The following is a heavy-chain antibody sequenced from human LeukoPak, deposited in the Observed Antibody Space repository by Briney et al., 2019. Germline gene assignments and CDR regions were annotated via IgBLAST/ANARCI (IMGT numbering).Heavy chain of an antibody. CDR3: AKDNPPGIAVAGFDY. Sequence: GGFLRLSCAASGFTFSSYAMSWVRQAPGKGLEWVSAISGSGGSTYYADSVKGRFTISRDNSKNTLYLQMNSLRAEDTAVYYCAKDNPPGIAVAGFDYWGQGTLVTVSS. J-gene: IGHJ4*02. CDR1: GFTFSSYA. CDR2: ISGSGGST. V-gene: IGHV3-23*01. D-gene: IGHD6-19*01.